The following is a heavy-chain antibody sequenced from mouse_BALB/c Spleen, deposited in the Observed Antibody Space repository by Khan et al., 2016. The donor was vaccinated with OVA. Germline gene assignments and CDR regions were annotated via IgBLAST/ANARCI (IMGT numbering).Heavy chain of an antibody. CDR1: GYTFTNYG. V-gene: IGHV9-3-1*01. D-gene: IGHD2-10*01. CDR2: INTYTGEP. J-gene: IGHJ4*01. Sequence: QIQLVQSGPELKKPGETVKISCKASGYTFTNYGMNWVKQSPGKALKWMGWINTYTGEPTYADDFKGRFAFSLDTSARTVYLQINNLKSKDTATYFCARPPYFSYTLDHWGQGTSVTVSS. CDR3: ARPPYFSYTLDH.